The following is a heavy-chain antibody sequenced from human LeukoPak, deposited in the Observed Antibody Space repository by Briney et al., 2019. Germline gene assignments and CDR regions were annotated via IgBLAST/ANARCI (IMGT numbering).Heavy chain of an antibody. V-gene: IGHV3-30*03. CDR3: ARVRWGDSSGYYYVGGAFDI. CDR1: RFTFSNHG. J-gene: IGHJ3*02. Sequence: QSGGSLRLSCAASRFTFSNHGMHWVRQAPGKGLEWVAVISYDGSNKYYADSVKGRFTISRDNSKNTLYLQMNSLRAEDTAVYYCARVRWGDSSGYYYVGGAFDIWGQGTMVTVSS. CDR2: ISYDGSNK. D-gene: IGHD3-22*01.